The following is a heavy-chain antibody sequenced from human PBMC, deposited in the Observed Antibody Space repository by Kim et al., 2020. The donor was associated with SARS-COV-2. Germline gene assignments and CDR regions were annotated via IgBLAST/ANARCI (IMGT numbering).Heavy chain of an antibody. CDR3: ARFPATSQYSSGWYYYYYYSMDV. V-gene: IGHV3-11*01. CDR1: GFTFSDYY. Sequence: GGSLRLSCAASGFTFSDYYMSWIRQAPGKGLEWVSYISSSGSTIYYADSVKGRFTISRDNAKNSLYLQMNSLRAEDTAVYYCARFPATSQYSSGWYYYYYYSMDVWGKGTTVTVSS. J-gene: IGHJ6*03. D-gene: IGHD6-19*01. CDR2: ISSSGSTI.